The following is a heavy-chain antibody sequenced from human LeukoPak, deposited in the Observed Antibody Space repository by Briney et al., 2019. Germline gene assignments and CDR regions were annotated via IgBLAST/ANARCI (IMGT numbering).Heavy chain of an antibody. D-gene: IGHD1-26*01. Sequence: SETLSLTCAVYGGSFSGYYWSWIRQPPGKGLEWIGEINHSGSTNYNPSLKSRVTISVDTSKNQFSLKLSSVTAADTAVYYCARGRVVGATFDYWGQETLVTVSS. CDR3: ARGRVVGATFDY. CDR1: GGSFSGYY. CDR2: INHSGST. J-gene: IGHJ4*02. V-gene: IGHV4-34*01.